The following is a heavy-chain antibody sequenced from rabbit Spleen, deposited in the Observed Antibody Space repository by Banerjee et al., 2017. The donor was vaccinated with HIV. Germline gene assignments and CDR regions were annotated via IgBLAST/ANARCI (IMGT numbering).Heavy chain of an antibody. CDR3: ARDAGTSFSTYGMDL. V-gene: IGHV1S45*01. CDR2: IYVGSSGST. CDR1: GFSFSSNYY. Sequence: QEQLEESGGDLVKPEGSLTLTCTASGFSFSSNYYMCWVRQAPGKGPEWIACIYVGSSGSTYYANWAKSRFTISKTSNTVDLKMTSLTAADTATYFCARDAGTSFSTYGMDLWGPGTLVTVS. J-gene: IGHJ6*01. D-gene: IGHD8-1*01.